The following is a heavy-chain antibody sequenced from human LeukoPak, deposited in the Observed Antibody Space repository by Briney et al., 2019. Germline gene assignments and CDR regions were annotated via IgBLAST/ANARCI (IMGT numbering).Heavy chain of an antibody. CDR2: ISSSSSYI. Sequence: GGSMRLSCAASGITFSSYSMNWVRQAPGKGLEWVSSISSSSSYIYYADSVKGRFTISRDNAKNSLYLQMNSLRAEDTAVYYCARDGGCSGGSCYYLFDYWGQGTLVTVSS. J-gene: IGHJ4*02. D-gene: IGHD2-15*01. V-gene: IGHV3-21*01. CDR3: ARDGGCSGGSCYYLFDY. CDR1: GITFSSYS.